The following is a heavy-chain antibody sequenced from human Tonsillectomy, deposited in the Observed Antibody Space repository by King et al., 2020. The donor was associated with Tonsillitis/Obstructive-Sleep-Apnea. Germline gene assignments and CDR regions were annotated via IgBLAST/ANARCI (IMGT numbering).Heavy chain of an antibody. CDR1: GYTFTTYG. CDR3: ARDSMSHYYDTSGYYTFDY. J-gene: IGHJ4*02. CDR2: ISPYNGDT. D-gene: IGHD3-22*01. Sequence: QLVQSGAEVKKPGASVKVSCKASGYTFTTYGISWVRQAPGQGLEWMGWISPYNGDTNYAQKLQGRVTMTTGTSTSTAYMELRSLRSDDTAVYYCARDSMSHYYDTSGYYTFDYWGQGTLVTVSS. V-gene: IGHV1-18*01.